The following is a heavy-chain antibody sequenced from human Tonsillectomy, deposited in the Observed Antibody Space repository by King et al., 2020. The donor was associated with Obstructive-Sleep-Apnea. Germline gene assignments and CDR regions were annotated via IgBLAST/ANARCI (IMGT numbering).Heavy chain of an antibody. D-gene: IGHD3-22*01. CDR1: GFTFDDYA. CDR2: ISWKSGTI. V-gene: IGHV3-9*01. J-gene: IGHJ4*02. CDR3: AKDFYDSIIIGGYFDY. Sequence: VQLVESGGGLVQPGRSLRLSCAASGFTFDDYAMHWVRQAPGKGLEWVSVISWKSGTIAYADCVKGRFTISRDNAKNSLYLQMNSLRAEDTALYYCAKDFYDSIIIGGYFDYWGQGTLVTVSS.